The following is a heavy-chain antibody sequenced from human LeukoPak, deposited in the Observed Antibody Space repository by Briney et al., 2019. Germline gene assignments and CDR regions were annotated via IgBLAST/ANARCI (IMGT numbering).Heavy chain of an antibody. CDR1: GYTLSTHI. V-gene: IGHV3-21*01. CDR3: ARDSGYCSGGSCYSGV. CDR2: ISSGSRYI. D-gene: IGHD2-15*01. J-gene: IGHJ6*02. Sequence: GRSLRLSCAASGYTLSTHITNWVRQAPGRGLVGVSSISSGSRYIYYADSVKGRFTISRDNAKNSLYLQMNSLRAEDTAVYYCARDSGYCSGGSCYSGVWGQGTTVTVSS.